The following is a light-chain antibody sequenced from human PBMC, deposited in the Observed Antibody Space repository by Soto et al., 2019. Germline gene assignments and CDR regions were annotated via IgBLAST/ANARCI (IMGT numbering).Light chain of an antibody. J-gene: IGKJ3*01. Sequence: IQMTQSPSSLSASVGDRLSITCRASQVITNDLGWYQQKPGKAPKRLIYAASTLQSGVPSRFSGSGSGTEFTLTISSLQPEDVATYYCQKYNSAPRTFGPGTKVDIK. CDR1: QVITND. V-gene: IGKV1-17*01. CDR2: AAS. CDR3: QKYNSAPRT.